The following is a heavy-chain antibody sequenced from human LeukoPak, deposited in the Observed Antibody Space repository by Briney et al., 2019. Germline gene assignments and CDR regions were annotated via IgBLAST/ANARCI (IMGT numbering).Heavy chain of an antibody. CDR3: AKDGGLWVSAHWGDS. Sequence: GGSLRLSCAASGFTFSSYTLSWVRQAPGKGLEWVSTITTSDGNTYYADSVKGRFTVSRDNSKNTLFLQMNSLRAEDTAVYYCAKDGGLWVSAHWGDSWGRGTLVTVSS. V-gene: IGHV3-23*01. CDR1: GFTFSSYT. J-gene: IGHJ4*02. D-gene: IGHD7-27*01. CDR2: ITTSDGNT.